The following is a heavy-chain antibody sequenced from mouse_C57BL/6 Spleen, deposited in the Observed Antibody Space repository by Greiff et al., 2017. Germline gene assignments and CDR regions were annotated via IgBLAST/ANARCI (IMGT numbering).Heavy chain of an antibody. CDR1: GFTFSSYA. Sequence: EVQRVESGEGLVKPGGSLKLSCAASGFTFSSYAMSWVRQTPEKRLEWVAYISSGGDYIYYADTVKGRFTISRDNARNTLYLQMSSLKAEDTAMDYCTRGRQYFDVWGTGTTVTVSS. V-gene: IGHV5-9-1*02. CDR3: TRGRQYFDV. CDR2: ISSGGDYI. J-gene: IGHJ1*03.